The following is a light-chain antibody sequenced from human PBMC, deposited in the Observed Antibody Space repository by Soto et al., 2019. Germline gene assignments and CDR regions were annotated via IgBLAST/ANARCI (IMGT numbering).Light chain of an antibody. CDR1: QDIRND. CDR3: LQYYNFSWT. Sequence: GDIVTITFRASQDIRNDLAWYQQKPGQAPNLLIFAAFNLQSGVPSRFSGGGSGTHFTLTISSLQPDDFASYFCLQYYNFSWTFGQGTKVDIK. CDR2: AAF. J-gene: IGKJ1*01. V-gene: IGKV1-6*01.